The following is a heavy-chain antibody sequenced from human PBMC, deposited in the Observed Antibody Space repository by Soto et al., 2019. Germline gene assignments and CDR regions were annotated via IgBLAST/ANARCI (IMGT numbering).Heavy chain of an antibody. Sequence: EVQVLESGGGLVQPGGSLRLSCAASGFTFSSYAMNWVRQAPGKGLEWVSVISGSGGSTYYADSVKGRFTISRDNSKNTLYLQMNSLRAEDTAVYHCAKRAHGLYFDYWGQGTLVTVSS. CDR1: GFTFSSYA. J-gene: IGHJ4*02. CDR2: ISGSGGST. V-gene: IGHV3-23*01. CDR3: AKRAHGLYFDY.